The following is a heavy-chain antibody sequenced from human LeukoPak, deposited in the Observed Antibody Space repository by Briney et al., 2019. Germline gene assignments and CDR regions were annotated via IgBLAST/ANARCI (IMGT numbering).Heavy chain of an antibody. V-gene: IGHV3-21*01. Sequence: SCKASGGTFSSYSMNWVRQAPGKGLEWVSSISSSSSYIYYADSVKGRFTISRDNAKNSLYLQMNSLRAEDTAVYYCARDSVVTAIWDYWGQGTLVTVSS. J-gene: IGHJ4*02. CDR3: ARDSVVTAIWDY. D-gene: IGHD2-21*02. CDR2: ISSSSSYI. CDR1: GGTFSSYS.